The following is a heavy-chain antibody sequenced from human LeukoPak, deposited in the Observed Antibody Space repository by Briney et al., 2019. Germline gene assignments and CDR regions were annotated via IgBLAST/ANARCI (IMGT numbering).Heavy chain of an antibody. D-gene: IGHD1-26*01. CDR3: ARHELLDAFDI. Sequence: PSETLSLTCAGYGGSFSGYYWSWIRQPPGKGLEWIGEINHSGSTNYNPSLKSRVTISVDTSKNQFSLKLSSVTAADTAVYYCARHELLDAFDIWGQGTMVTVSS. V-gene: IGHV4-34*01. CDR1: GGSFSGYY. CDR2: INHSGST. J-gene: IGHJ3*02.